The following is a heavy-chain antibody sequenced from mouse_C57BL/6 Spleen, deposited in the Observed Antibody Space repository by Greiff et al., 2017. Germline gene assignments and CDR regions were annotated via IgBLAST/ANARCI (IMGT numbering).Heavy chain of an antibody. CDR1: GYSITSGYY. J-gene: IGHJ3*01. V-gene: IGHV3-6*01. CDR3: ERIYDGFAWFSY. Sequence: EVQLQESGPGLVKPSQSLSLTCSVTGYSITSGYYWNWIRQFPGNKLEWMGYISYDGSNNSNPSLKNRISITRDTSTNQFFLKLNSVTTADTATXFCERIYDGFAWFSYWGHGSLGTVS. D-gene: IGHD2-3*01. CDR2: ISYDGSN.